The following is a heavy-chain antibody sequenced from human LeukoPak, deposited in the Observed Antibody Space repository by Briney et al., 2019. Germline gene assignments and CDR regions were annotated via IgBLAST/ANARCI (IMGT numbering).Heavy chain of an antibody. CDR1: GFTFTSYW. Sequence: GESLKISRTASGFTFTSYWIGWVRQMPGKGLELMGIIYPGDSDTKYSPTFQGQVTISADKSISTACLQWSSLKASDTAMYYCARRRLYSNGYFFDFWGQGTLVTVSS. J-gene: IGHJ4*02. V-gene: IGHV5-51*01. CDR2: IYPGDSDT. CDR3: ARRRLYSNGYFFDF. D-gene: IGHD3-22*01.